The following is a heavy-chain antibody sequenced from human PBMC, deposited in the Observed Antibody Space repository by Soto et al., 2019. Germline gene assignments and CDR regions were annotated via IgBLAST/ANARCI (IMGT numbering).Heavy chain of an antibody. D-gene: IGHD1-1*01. CDR3: ASGLIGNDVDY. CDR1: GYTFTTYG. Sequence: ASVKVSCKASGYTFTTYGISWVRQAPGQGLEWMGRISGNNGYTNYAQKLQGRVTITKDKSTSTAYMELSSLRSDDTAVYYCASGLIGNDVDYWGQGTLVTVSS. J-gene: IGHJ4*02. CDR2: ISGNNGYT. V-gene: IGHV1-18*01.